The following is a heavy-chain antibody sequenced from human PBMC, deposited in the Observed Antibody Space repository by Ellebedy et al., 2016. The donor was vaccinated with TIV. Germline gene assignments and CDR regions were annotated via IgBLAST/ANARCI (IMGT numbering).Heavy chain of an antibody. CDR2: VNGNGART. CDR1: GFTFSACA. Sequence: GGSLRLXCVGSGFTFSACAMSWVRQAPGKGLEWVSVVNGNGARTYYSDSVKGRLTISRDNSKNTVYLHMNRLRAEDTALYYCTKAPGFSFGVHEYWGRGLLVTVSS. V-gene: IGHV3-23*01. CDR3: TKAPGFSFGVHEY. D-gene: IGHD5-18*01. J-gene: IGHJ4*02.